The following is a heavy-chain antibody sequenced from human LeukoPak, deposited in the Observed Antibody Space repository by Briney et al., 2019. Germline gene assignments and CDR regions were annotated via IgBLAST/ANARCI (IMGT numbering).Heavy chain of an antibody. CDR2: IYYSGST. CDR3: ARYSITIFGVPYAFDI. Sequence: SETLSLTCTVSGGSISSGDYYWSRIRQPPGKGREWIGYIYYSGSTYYNPSLKSRVTISVDTSKNQFSLKLSSVTAADTAVYYCARYSITIFGVPYAFDIWGQGTMVTVSS. CDR1: GGSISSGDYY. J-gene: IGHJ3*02. D-gene: IGHD3-3*01. V-gene: IGHV4-30-4*08.